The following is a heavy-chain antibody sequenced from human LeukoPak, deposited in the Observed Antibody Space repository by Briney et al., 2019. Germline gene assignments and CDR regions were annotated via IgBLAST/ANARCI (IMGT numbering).Heavy chain of an antibody. CDR2: INPNSGGT. J-gene: IGHJ6*02. D-gene: IGHD6-13*01. CDR3: ARDRGYSSGWYPEDYYYGMDV. CDR1: GYTFTGYY. Sequence: ASVKVSCKASGYTFTGYYMHWVRQAPGQGLEWMGWINPNSGGTNYAQKFQGRVTMTRDTSISTAYMELSRLRSDDTAVYYCARDRGYSSGWYPEDYYYGMDVWGQGTTVTVSS. V-gene: IGHV1-2*02.